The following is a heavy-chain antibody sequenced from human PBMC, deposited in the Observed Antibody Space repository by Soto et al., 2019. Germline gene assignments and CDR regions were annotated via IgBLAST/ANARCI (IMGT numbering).Heavy chain of an antibody. V-gene: IGHV3-21*01. CDR3: ASGPVTTSKYGMDV. CDR1: GFAFSSYG. D-gene: IGHD4-4*01. J-gene: IGHJ6*02. Sequence: GGSLRLSFAASGFAFSSYGMNGVGQAPGKGREGGASISSSSSYIYYADSVKGRFTISRDNAKNSLYLQMNSLRAEDTAVYYCASGPVTTSKYGMDVWGQGTTVTVS. CDR2: ISSSSSYI.